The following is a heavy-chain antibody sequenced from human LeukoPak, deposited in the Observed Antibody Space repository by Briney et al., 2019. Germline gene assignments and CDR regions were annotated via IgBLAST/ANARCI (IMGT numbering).Heavy chain of an antibody. CDR1: GGFISSYY. CDR3: ARRRRGYSYGYARQETLDAFDI. J-gene: IGHJ3*02. Sequence: SETLSLTCTVSGGFISSYYWSWIRQPPGKGLEWIGEINHSGSTNYNPSLKSRVTISVDTSKNQFSLKLSSVTAADTAVYYCARRRRGYSYGYARQETLDAFDIWGQGTMVTVSS. V-gene: IGHV4-34*01. D-gene: IGHD5-18*01. CDR2: INHSGST.